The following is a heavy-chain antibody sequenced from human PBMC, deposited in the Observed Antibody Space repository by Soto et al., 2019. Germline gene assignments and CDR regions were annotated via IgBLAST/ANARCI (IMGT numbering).Heavy chain of an antibody. J-gene: IGHJ4*02. CDR1: GGSISSGDYY. Sequence: SETLSLTCTVSGGSISSGDYYWSWIRQPPGKGLEWIGYIYYSGSTYCNPSLKSRVTISVDTSKNQFSLKLSSVTAADTAVYYCASGIAAAGTRGVFAYWGQGTLVTVSS. D-gene: IGHD6-13*01. V-gene: IGHV4-30-4*02. CDR2: IYYSGST. CDR3: ASGIAAAGTRGVFAY.